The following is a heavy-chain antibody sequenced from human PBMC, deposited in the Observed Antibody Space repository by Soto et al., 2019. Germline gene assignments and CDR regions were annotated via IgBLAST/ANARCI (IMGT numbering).Heavy chain of an antibody. V-gene: IGHV3-30-3*01. CDR3: ASLRLSSGWYDKNSYYFDY. J-gene: IGHJ4*02. Sequence: QVQLVESGGGVVQPGRSLRLSCAASGFTFSSYAMHWVRQAPGKGLEWVAVISYDGSNKYYADSVKGRFTISRDNSKNTLYLQMNSLRVEDTAVYYCASLRLSSGWYDKNSYYFDYWGQGTLVTVSS. CDR2: ISYDGSNK. CDR1: GFTFSSYA. D-gene: IGHD6-19*01.